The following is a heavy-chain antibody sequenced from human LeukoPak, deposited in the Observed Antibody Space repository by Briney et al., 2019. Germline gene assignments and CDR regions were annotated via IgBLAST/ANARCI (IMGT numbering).Heavy chain of an antibody. CDR3: ARKGYTYGTSDY. J-gene: IGHJ4*02. CDR2: IYHSGST. D-gene: IGHD5-18*01. Sequence: SETLSLTCAVSGDSISSHYWWSWVRQPPGKGLEWIGEIYHSGSTNYNPSLKSRVTISVDKSKNQFSLKLTSPTAADTAVYYCARKGYTYGTSDYWGLGTLVTVSS. V-gene: IGHV4-4*02. CDR1: GDSISSHYW.